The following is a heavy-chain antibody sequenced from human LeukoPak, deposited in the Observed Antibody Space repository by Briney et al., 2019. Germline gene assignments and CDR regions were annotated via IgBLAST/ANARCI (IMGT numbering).Heavy chain of an antibody. D-gene: IGHD1-26*01. CDR3: AKDLGGGSYEK. CDR2: ISTSGSTI. J-gene: IGHJ4*02. V-gene: IGHV3-48*03. Sequence: GGSLRLSCAASGFTFSSYEMNWVRQAPGKGLDWVSYISTSGSTIYYADSVKGRFTISRDNSKNTLYLQMNSLRAEDTAVYYCAKDLGGGSYEKWGQGTLVTVSS. CDR1: GFTFSSYE.